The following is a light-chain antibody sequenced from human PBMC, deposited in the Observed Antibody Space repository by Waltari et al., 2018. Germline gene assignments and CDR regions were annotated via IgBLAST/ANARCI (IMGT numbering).Light chain of an antibody. CDR1: QNINNN. V-gene: IGKV1-39*01. CDR2: AAS. J-gene: IGKJ1*01. CDR3: QQSYSIPLT. Sequence: DIQMTQSPSSLSASIGDRVTITCRASQNINNNLNWFQQNPGEAPKHLIYAASSLQSGVPSRFSGSGSGTDFTRTISSLQPEDFATYYCQQSYSIPLTFGQGTKVEIK.